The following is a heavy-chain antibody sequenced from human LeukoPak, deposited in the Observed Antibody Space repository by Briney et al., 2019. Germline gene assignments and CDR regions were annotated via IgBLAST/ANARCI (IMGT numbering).Heavy chain of an antibody. CDR2: IYHTGNT. CDR3: AREGLAARRGGFDI. Sequence: SETLSLTCTVSGGPISSYFWTWIRQPPGKGLEWIGYIYHTGNTNYSPSLRGRVTMSIDTSRNQFSLKLNSVTATDTAVYYCAREGLAARRGGFDIWGQGTVVTVSS. CDR1: GGPISSYF. J-gene: IGHJ3*02. D-gene: IGHD6-6*01. V-gene: IGHV4-59*01.